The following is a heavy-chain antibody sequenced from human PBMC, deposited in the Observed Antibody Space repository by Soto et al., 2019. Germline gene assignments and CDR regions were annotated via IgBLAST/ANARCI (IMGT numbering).Heavy chain of an antibody. V-gene: IGHV3-23*01. D-gene: IGHD2-21*02. CDR2: SSGTGVNS. J-gene: IGHJ4*02. CDR1: GFTFSSYA. CDR3: AREAALQSYGGNSPLDY. Sequence: GGSLRLSCAGSGFTFSSYAMNWVRQAPGKGLEWVSASSGTGVNSYYADSVRGRFTVSRDNSKNTLYLQMNSLRAEDTAVYYCAREAALQSYGGNSPLDYWGQGTLVTVSS.